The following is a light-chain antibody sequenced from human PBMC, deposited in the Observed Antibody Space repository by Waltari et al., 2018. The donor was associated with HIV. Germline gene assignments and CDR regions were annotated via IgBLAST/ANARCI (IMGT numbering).Light chain of an antibody. J-gene: IGKJ1*01. CDR1: QGISNY. Sequence: DIQLTKPPSFLHASVGDTDPITCRASQGISNYLAWYQQKPGNAPKLLIFAASTLQTGVPSRFSGSGFGTEFTLTISSLHPEDFATYSCQQLDTYPRTFGQGTKVEIK. CDR3: QQLDTYPRT. V-gene: IGKV1-9*01. CDR2: AAS.